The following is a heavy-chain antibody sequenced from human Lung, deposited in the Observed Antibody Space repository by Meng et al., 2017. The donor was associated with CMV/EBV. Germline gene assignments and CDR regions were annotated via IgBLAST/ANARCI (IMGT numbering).Heavy chain of an antibody. D-gene: IGHD5-24*01. J-gene: IGHJ1*01. V-gene: IGHV4-4*07. CDR3: ARGSRDEAFQH. Sequence: QVQLQESGPGRVKPAETRSLHFTVSGGSIRSYYWSWIRQPAGNGLEWIGRIYTSGSTNYNPSLKSRVTMSVDTSKNQFSLKLSSVTAADTAVYYCARGSRDEAFQHWGQGTLVTVSS. CDR1: GGSIRSYY. CDR2: IYTSGST.